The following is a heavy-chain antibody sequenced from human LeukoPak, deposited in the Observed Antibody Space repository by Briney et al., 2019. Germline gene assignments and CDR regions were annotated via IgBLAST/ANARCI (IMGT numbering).Heavy chain of an antibody. J-gene: IGHJ4*02. Sequence: SETLSLTCTVSGGSISSGSYYWSWIRQPAGKGLEWIGRIYTSGSTNYNPSLKSRVTISVDTSKNQFSLKLSSVTATDTAVYYCARHGAAAGTDYWGQGALVTVSS. CDR1: GGSISSGSYY. D-gene: IGHD6-13*01. CDR3: ARHGAAAGTDY. CDR2: IYTSGST. V-gene: IGHV4-61*02.